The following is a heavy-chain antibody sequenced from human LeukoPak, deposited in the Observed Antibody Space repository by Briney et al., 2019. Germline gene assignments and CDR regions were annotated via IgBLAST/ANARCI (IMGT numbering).Heavy chain of an antibody. CDR2: ISSSGSTI. Sequence: NPGGSLRLSCAASGFTFSDYYMSWIRQAPGKGLEWVSYISSSGSTIYYADSVKGRFTISRDNAKNSLYLQMNSLRAEDTAVYYCARSRYNWNDQINYYYYGMDVWGQGTTVTVSS. V-gene: IGHV3-11*01. CDR3: ARSRYNWNDQINYYYYGMDV. J-gene: IGHJ6*02. CDR1: GFTFSDYY. D-gene: IGHD1-1*01.